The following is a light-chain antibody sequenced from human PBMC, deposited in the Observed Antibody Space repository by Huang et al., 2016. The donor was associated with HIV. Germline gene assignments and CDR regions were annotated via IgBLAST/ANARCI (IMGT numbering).Light chain of an antibody. CDR2: DAS. CDR3: QQRSNWP. J-gene: IGKJ3*01. V-gene: IGKV3-11*01. CDR1: QSVGNY. Sequence: EIVLTQSPATLSLSPGEIATLSCRASQSVGNYLAWYQQKPGQAPRLLIYDASNRASGIPGRFRGSGSGTGFTLTINDLEPEDFAVYYCQQRSNWPFGPGTKVDVK.